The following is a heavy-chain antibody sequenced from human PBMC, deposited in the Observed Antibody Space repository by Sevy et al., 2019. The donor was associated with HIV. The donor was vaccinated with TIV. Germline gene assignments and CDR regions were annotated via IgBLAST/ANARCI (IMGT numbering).Heavy chain of an antibody. J-gene: IGHJ4*02. V-gene: IGHV3-53*01. CDR2: IYSGGNT. CDR3: ARVGFDSSGYYNRGGCFEY. D-gene: IGHD3-22*01. CDR1: GFTVSSNY. Sequence: GGSLRFSCAASGFTVSSNYMSWVRQAPGKGLEWVSVIYSGGNTYYTDSVKGRFTISRDNSKNTLYLQMNSLRAEDTAVYYCARVGFDSSGYYNRGGCFEYWGQGTLVTVSS.